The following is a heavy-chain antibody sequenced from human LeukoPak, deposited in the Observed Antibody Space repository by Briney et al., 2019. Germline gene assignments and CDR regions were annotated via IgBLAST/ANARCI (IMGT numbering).Heavy chain of an antibody. CDR3: ARGGLQRGGGDFDY. CDR1: GGSISSGSYY. D-gene: IGHD3-16*01. V-gene: IGHV4-61*02. Sequence: SETLSLTCTVSGGSISSGSYYWSWIRQPAGKGLEWIGRIYTSGSTNYNPSLKSRVTISVDTAKNQFSLKLSSVTAADTAVYYCARGGLQRGGGDFDYWGQGTLVTVSS. CDR2: IYTSGST. J-gene: IGHJ4*02.